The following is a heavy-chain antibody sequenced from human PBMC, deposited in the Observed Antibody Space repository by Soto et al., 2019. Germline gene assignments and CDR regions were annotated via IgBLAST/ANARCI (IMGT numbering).Heavy chain of an antibody. CDR2: IYWDDDK. J-gene: IGHJ4*02. Sequence: QITLKESGPTLVKPTQTLTLTCTFSGFSLSTSGVGVGWIRQPPGKALEWLALIYWDDDKRYSPSLKSRLTITKDTSKTQVVLTMTNMDPVDTATYYCAHTRDFMTTVTTLFGYWGQGTLVTVSS. V-gene: IGHV2-5*02. CDR3: AHTRDFMTTVTTLFGY. CDR1: GFSLSTSGVG. D-gene: IGHD4-17*01.